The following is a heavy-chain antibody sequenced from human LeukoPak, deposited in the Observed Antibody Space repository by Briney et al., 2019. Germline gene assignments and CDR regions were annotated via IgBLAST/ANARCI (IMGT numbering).Heavy chain of an antibody. CDR3: ATAYYDILTGYYGAPFDY. V-gene: IGHV3-74*01. CDR1: GFTFSSSW. Sequence: PGRSLRLSCGASGFTFSSSWMHWVRHAPGKGLVWVSHINSDGSITNYADFVKGRFTISRDNSKNTLYLQMNSLRAEDTAVYYCATAYYDILTGYYGAPFDYWGQGTLVTVSS. D-gene: IGHD3-9*01. J-gene: IGHJ4*02. CDR2: INSDGSIT.